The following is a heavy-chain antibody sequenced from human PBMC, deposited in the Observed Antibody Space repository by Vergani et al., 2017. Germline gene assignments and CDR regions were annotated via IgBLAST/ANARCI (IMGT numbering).Heavy chain of an antibody. J-gene: IGHJ4*02. CDR3: ATPKPDNGFRYVFDS. V-gene: IGHV3-74*01. Sequence: EVQLVESGGGLIHPGGSLRLSCEGSGFSFSGYWMHWVRQSPEKGLVWVSRIKSDGSITNYADSVKGRFTISRDNAKNSLYLQMNSLRAEDTALYYCATPKPDNGFRYVFDSWGQGALITVSS. CDR1: GFSFSGYW. CDR2: IKSDGSIT. D-gene: IGHD5-12*01.